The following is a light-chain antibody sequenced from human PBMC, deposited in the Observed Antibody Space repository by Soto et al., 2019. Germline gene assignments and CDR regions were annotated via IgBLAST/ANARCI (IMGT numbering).Light chain of an antibody. CDR3: QQYNNWWT. Sequence: EIVMTQSPATRSVSPGERATLSSRASQSVSNNLAWYQKKPGQAPRLLIYGASTRATGIPARFSGSGSGTEFTLTISSLQSEDFAFYYCQQYNNWWTFGQGTRVDIK. CDR2: GAS. CDR1: QSVSNN. V-gene: IGKV3-15*01. J-gene: IGKJ1*01.